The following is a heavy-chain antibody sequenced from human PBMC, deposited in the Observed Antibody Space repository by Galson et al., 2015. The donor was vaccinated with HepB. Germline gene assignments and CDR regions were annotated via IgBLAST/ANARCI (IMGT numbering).Heavy chain of an antibody. V-gene: IGHV3-30*18. J-gene: IGHJ4*02. D-gene: IGHD2-15*01. Sequence: SLRLSCAASGFTFSSYGMHWVRQAPGKGLEWVAVISYDGSNKYYADSVKGRFTISRDNSKNTLYLQMNSLRAEDTAVYYCAKEAPDIVVVVAATRGYFDYWGQGTLVTVSS. CDR2: ISYDGSNK. CDR1: GFTFSSYG. CDR3: AKEAPDIVVVVAATRGYFDY.